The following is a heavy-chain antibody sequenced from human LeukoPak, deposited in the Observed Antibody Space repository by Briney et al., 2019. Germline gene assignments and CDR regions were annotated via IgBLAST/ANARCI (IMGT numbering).Heavy chain of an antibody. J-gene: IGHJ4*02. CDR1: GFTVSSNS. D-gene: IGHD4/OR15-4a*01. Sequence: HPGGSLRLSCAASGFTVSSNSVSWVRQAPGKGLEWVSFIYSDNTHYSDSVKGRFTISRDNSKNTLYLQMNSLRAEDTAVYYCARRAGAYSHPYDYWGQGTLVTVSS. CDR2: IYSDNT. CDR3: ARRAGAYSHPYDY. V-gene: IGHV3-53*01.